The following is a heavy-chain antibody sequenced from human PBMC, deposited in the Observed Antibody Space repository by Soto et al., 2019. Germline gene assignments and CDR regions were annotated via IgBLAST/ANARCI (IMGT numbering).Heavy chain of an antibody. CDR3: ARMGTYYDFWSGYYTGNNWFDP. Sequence: ASVKVSCKASGYTFTSYYMHWVRQAPGQGLGWMGIINPSGGSTSYAQKFQGRVTMTRDTSTSTVYMELSSLRSEDTAVYYCARMGTYYDFWSGYYTGNNWFDPWGQGTLVTVSS. V-gene: IGHV1-46*01. CDR2: INPSGGST. D-gene: IGHD3-3*01. CDR1: GYTFTSYY. J-gene: IGHJ5*02.